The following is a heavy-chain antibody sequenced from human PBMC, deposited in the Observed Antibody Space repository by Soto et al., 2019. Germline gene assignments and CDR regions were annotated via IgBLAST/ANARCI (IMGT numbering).Heavy chain of an antibody. V-gene: IGHV4-59*01. J-gene: IGHJ5*02. Sequence: PSETLSLTCTVSGGSISSYYWSWIRQPPGKGLEWIGYIYYSGSTNYNPSLKSRVTISVDTSKNQFSLKLSSVTAADTAVYYCATDLYGSGSYINWFDPWGQGTLVTVSS. CDR2: IYYSGST. D-gene: IGHD3-10*01. CDR1: GGSISSYY. CDR3: ATDLYGSGSYINWFDP.